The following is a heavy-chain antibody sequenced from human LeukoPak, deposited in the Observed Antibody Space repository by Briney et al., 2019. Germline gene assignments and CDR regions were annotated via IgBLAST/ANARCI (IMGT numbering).Heavy chain of an antibody. Sequence: ASVKVSCKASGYTFTSYYIHWVRQAPGQGLEWMGIINPIGGTTDYAQKFQGRVTMSRDTSTSTVYMELSSLRSEDTAVYYCARQQGLQNLNFDYWGQGTLVTVSS. V-gene: IGHV1-46*01. CDR1: GYTFTSYY. J-gene: IGHJ4*02. D-gene: IGHD4-11*01. CDR2: INPIGGTT. CDR3: ARQQGLQNLNFDY.